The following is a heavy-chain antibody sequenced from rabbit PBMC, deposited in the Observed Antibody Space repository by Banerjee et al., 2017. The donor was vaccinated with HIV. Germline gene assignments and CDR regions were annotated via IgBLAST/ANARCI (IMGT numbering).Heavy chain of an antibody. Sequence: QSLEESGGDLVKPGASLTLTCTASGFSFSSSYYMCWVRQAPGKGLEWIGCIYTGDGSTYYASWAKGRFTISKTSSTTVTLQMTSLTAADTATYFCARDLYYTDGYAGSAYAMWGQGTLVTVS. J-gene: IGHJ3*01. V-gene: IGHV1S40*01. CDR1: GFSFSSSYY. D-gene: IGHD6-1*01. CDR3: ARDLYYTDGYAGSAYAM. CDR2: IYTGDGST.